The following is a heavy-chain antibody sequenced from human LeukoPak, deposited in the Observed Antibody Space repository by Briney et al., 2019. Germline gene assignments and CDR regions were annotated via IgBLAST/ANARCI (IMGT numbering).Heavy chain of an antibody. J-gene: IGHJ3*02. CDR3: ARGGITGTARGPTRLNDAFDI. CDR2: INPNSGGT. D-gene: IGHD1-20*01. V-gene: IGHV1-2*04. Sequence: ASVKVSCKASGGTFSSYAISWVRQAPGQGLEWMGWINPNSGGTNYAQKFQGWVTMTRDTSISTAYMELSRLRSGDTAVYYCARGGITGTARGPTRLNDAFDIWGQGTMVTVSS. CDR1: GGTFSSYA.